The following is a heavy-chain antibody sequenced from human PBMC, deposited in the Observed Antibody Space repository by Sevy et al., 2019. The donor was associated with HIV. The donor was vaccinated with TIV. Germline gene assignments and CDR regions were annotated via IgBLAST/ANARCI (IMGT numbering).Heavy chain of an antibody. CDR1: GYTFTSYA. CDR3: ARVRGWLVFDY. J-gene: IGHJ4*02. Sequence: ASVKVSCKASGYTFTSYAMHWVRQAPGQRLEWMEWINAGNGNTKYSQKFQGRVTITRDTSASTAYMELSSLRSEDTAVYYSARVRGWLVFDYWGQGTLVTVSS. CDR2: INAGNGNT. V-gene: IGHV1-3*01. D-gene: IGHD6-19*01.